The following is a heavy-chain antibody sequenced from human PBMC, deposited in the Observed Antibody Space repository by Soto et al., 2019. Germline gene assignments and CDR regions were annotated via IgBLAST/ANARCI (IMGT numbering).Heavy chain of an antibody. V-gene: IGHV4-39*01. CDR1: GGSISSSSYY. CDR3: ARQWGLDYYYYYGMDV. Sequence: SETXSLTCTVSGGSISSSSYYWGWIRQPPGKGLEWIGSIYYSGSTYYNPSLKSRVTISVDTSKNQFSLKLSSVTAADTAVYYCARQWGLDYYYYYGMDVWGQGTTVTVSS. D-gene: IGHD3-16*01. J-gene: IGHJ6*02. CDR2: IYYSGST.